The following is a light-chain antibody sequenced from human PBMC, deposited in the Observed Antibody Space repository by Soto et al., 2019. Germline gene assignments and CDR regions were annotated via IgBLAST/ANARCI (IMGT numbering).Light chain of an antibody. CDR1: SSNIGAGYE. Sequence: QSVLTQPPSVSEAPGQRVTISCTGSSSNIGAGYEAHWYQQVPGTAPKLLIYENNNRPSGVPDRFSGSKSGTSASLAITWVPAEDEGEYYCQSYDSSLSGYVFGTGTKLTVL. V-gene: IGLV1-40*01. CDR2: ENN. CDR3: QSYDSSLSGYV. J-gene: IGLJ1*01.